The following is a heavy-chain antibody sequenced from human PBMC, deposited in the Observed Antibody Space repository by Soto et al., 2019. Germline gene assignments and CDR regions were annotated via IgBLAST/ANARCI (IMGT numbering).Heavy chain of an antibody. CDR1: DFSFTDSW. CDR2: LKPRTDGGAI. CDR3: VTDRRGYYDTRAHYSLSH. V-gene: IGHV3-15*07. D-gene: IGHD3-22*01. J-gene: IGHJ4*02. Sequence: EVKLVESGGGLVQPGGSLRLSCAASDFSFTDSWMNWVRQSPGRGLEWVGRLKPRTDGGAIDDSASVPGGFTISRDDSANTVYLNINSLTVDDTAVYFCVTDRRGYYDTRAHYSLSHWGQGTLVTVS.